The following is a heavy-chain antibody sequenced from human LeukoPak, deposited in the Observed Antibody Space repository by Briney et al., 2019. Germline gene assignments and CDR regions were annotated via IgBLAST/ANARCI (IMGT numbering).Heavy chain of an antibody. CDR1: GFTFSSYA. CDR3: ANDYSNYYSYGMDV. Sequence: PGGSLRLSCAASGFTFSSYAMSWVRQAPGKGLEWVAVISYDGSNRDYADSLKGRFTISRDNSENTLYLQMNSLRAEDTAVYYCANDYSNYYSYGMDVWGQGTTVIVSS. CDR2: ISYDGSNR. V-gene: IGHV3-30*18. J-gene: IGHJ6*02. D-gene: IGHD4-11*01.